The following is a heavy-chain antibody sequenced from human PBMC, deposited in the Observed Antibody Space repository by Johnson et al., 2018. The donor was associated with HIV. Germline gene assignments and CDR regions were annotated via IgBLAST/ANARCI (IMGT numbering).Heavy chain of an antibody. V-gene: IGHV3-30*04. Sequence: QVQLVESGGGVIQPGRSLRLSCAASAFPFRTYSMHWVRQPPGKGLEWVAVISSAGSNKYYADSVKGRFTISRDNSKNTLYLQLNSLRAEDTAVYYYAKYKDSWNYGAFDIWGQGTMVTVSS. CDR3: AKYKDSWNYGAFDI. D-gene: IGHD1-7*01. J-gene: IGHJ3*02. CDR1: AFPFRTYS. CDR2: ISSAGSNK.